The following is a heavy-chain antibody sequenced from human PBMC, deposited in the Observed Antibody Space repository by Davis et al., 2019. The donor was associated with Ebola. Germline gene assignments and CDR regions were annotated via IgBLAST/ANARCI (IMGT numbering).Heavy chain of an antibody. CDR1: GGSISSGGYS. D-gene: IGHD6-19*01. V-gene: IGHV4-30-2*01. Sequence: MPSETLSLTCAVSGGSISSGGYSWSWIRQPPGKGLEWIGDISHSGHTYYNPSLRSRLTISVDTSKNHFSLKLSSVTAADTAVYYCARDAAVAGEGDYYYYYYGMDVWGQGTTVTVSS. CDR3: ARDAAVAGEGDYYYYYYGMDV. J-gene: IGHJ6*02. CDR2: ISHSGHT.